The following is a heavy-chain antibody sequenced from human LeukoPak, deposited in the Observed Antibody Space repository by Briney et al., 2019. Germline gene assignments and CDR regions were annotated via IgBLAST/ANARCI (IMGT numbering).Heavy chain of an antibody. CDR3: ARDRHYDSRASDGNFDY. CDR2: INPNSGGT. CDR1: GYTFTGYY. V-gene: IGHV1-2*02. Sequence: ASVKVSCKASGYTFTGYYMHWVRQAPGQGLEWMGWINPNSGGTNYAQKFQGRVTMTRDTSISTAYMELSRLRSDDTAVYYCARDRHYDSRASDGNFDYWGQGTLVTVSS. D-gene: IGHD3-22*01. J-gene: IGHJ4*02.